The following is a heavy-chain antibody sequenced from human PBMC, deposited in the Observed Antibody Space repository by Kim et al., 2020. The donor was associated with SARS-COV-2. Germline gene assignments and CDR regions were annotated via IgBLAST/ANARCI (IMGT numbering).Heavy chain of an antibody. D-gene: IGHD2-15*01. J-gene: IGHJ5*02. CDR3: ARDLRDGGSCYYPHH. CDR2: INPNSGGT. CDR1: GYTFAGYY. Sequence: ASVKVSCKASGYTFAGYYIHWVRQAPGPGLEWMGWINPNSGGTNYAQRFQGRVTMTGDTSITTAYMELSRLISDDTAVYYCARDLRDGGSCYYPHHWGQGTLVTVSS. V-gene: IGHV1-2*02.